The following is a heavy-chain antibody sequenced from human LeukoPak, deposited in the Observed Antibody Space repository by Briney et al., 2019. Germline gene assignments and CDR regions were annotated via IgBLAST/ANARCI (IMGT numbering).Heavy chain of an antibody. CDR3: AGSSGWWAHDY. CDR2: ISGSGSDT. Sequence: GGSLKLSCAASGLTFTNYGMTWVRQAPGKGLEWVSSISGSGSDTYYADSVKGRFTISRDNSKNTLYVQMVSLRAEDTAIYYCAGSSGWWAHDYWGQGALVTVSS. V-gene: IGHV3-23*01. D-gene: IGHD6-19*01. CDR1: GLTFTNYG. J-gene: IGHJ4*02.